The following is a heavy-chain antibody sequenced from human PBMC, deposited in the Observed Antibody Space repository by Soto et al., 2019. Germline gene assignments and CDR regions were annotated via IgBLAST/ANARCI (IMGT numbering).Heavy chain of an antibody. CDR1: GFPFSDYY. CDR3: VRGGGGGLFEH. CDR2: ISPKSTYR. Sequence: LRLSCPTSGFPFSDYYMSWIRQAPGKGPEWLSHISPKSTYRNYADSVKGRFTISRDNTKSSLFLQMNSLGVEDTAVYYCVRGGGGGLFEHWGQGVLVTVSS. V-gene: IGHV3-11*06. D-gene: IGHD2-21*01. J-gene: IGHJ4*02.